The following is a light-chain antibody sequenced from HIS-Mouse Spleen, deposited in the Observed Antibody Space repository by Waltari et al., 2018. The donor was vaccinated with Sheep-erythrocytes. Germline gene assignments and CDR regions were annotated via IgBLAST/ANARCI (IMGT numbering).Light chain of an antibody. CDR2: DAS. V-gene: IGKV1-33*01. CDR1: QDISNY. J-gene: IGKJ4*01. Sequence: DIQMTQSPASLSASVGDRVTITCQASQDISNYLDWYQQKPGKAPKLLIYDASNLKTGVPSRFSGSGSETEFTFTISSLQPKDIATYYCQQYDNLLTFGGGTKVEIK. CDR3: QQYDNLLT.